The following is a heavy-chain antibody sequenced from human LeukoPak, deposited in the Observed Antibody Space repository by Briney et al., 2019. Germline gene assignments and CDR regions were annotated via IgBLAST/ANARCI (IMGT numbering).Heavy chain of an antibody. CDR1: GGSINSYY. Sequence: SETLSLTCTVSGGSINSYYWSWIRQPPGKGLEWIGYIYYSGSTNYNPSLKSRVTISVDTSKNQFSLKLSSVTAADTAVYYCATMVRGVIITNQFDYWGQGTLVTVSS. CDR2: IYYSGST. D-gene: IGHD3-10*01. CDR3: ATMVRGVIITNQFDY. J-gene: IGHJ4*02. V-gene: IGHV4-59*08.